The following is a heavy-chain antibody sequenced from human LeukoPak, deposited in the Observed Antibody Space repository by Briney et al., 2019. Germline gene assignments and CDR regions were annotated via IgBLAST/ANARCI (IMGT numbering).Heavy chain of an antibody. V-gene: IGHV3-48*01. CDR1: GFTFSSYW. D-gene: IGHD3-22*01. Sequence: GGSLRLSCAASGFTFSSYWMHWVRQAPGKGLEWVSYISSSSSTIYYGDSVKGRFTISRDNAKSSLYLQMNSLRAEDTAVYYCARDHHRRLYDSQARDTFDIWGQGTMVTVSS. CDR3: ARDHHRRLYDSQARDTFDI. CDR2: ISSSSSTI. J-gene: IGHJ3*02.